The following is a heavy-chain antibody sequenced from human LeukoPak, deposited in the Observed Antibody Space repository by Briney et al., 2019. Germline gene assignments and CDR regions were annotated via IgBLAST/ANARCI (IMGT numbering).Heavy chain of an antibody. CDR3: ARESDYDFWSGCSRWFDP. Sequence: ALVKVSCKASGYTFTSYGISWVRQAPGQGLEWMGWISAYNGNTNYAQKLQGRVTMTTDTSTSTAYMELRSLRSDDTAVYYCARESDYDFWSGCSRWFDPWGQGTLVTVSS. CDR1: GYTFTSYG. CDR2: ISAYNGNT. J-gene: IGHJ5*02. D-gene: IGHD3-3*01. V-gene: IGHV1-18*01.